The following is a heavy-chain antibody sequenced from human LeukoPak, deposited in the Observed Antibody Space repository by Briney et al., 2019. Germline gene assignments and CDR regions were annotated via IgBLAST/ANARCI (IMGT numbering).Heavy chain of an antibody. CDR3: ARVRRYYYDSSGYLDY. CDR1: GGSFSGYY. V-gene: IGHV4-34*01. J-gene: IGHJ4*02. CDR2: INYSGST. Sequence: PSETLSLTCAVYGGSFSGYYWSWIRQPPGKGLEWIGEINYSGSTNYNPSLKSRVTISVDTSKNQFSLKLSSVTAADTAVYYCARVRRYYYDSSGYLDYWGQGTLVTVSS. D-gene: IGHD3-22*01.